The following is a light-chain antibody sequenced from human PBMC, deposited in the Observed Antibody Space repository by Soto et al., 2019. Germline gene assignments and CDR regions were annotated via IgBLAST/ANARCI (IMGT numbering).Light chain of an antibody. CDR3: QQYYGSPYT. Sequence: DIVMTQSPDSLAVSLGERATINCKSSQRVLHSSNNKNFLAWYQHKAGQPPKLLISWASARRSGVPDRFSGSGSGTDFTLTISSLQAEDVAVYYCQQYYGSPYTFGQGTKLEIK. J-gene: IGKJ2*01. CDR2: WAS. V-gene: IGKV4-1*01. CDR1: QRVLHSSNNKNF.